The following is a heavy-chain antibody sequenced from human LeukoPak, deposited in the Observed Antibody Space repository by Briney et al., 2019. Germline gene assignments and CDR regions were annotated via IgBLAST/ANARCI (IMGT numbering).Heavy chain of an antibody. Sequence: PSETLSLTCAVSGGSISSGGYSWSWIRQPPGKGLEWIGYIYHSGSTYYNPSLKSRVTISVDRSKNQFSLKLSSVTAADTAVYYCARVSPSTSNWGQGTLVTVSS. CDR1: GGSISSGGYS. V-gene: IGHV4-30-2*01. CDR2: IYHSGST. J-gene: IGHJ4*02. CDR3: ARVSPSTSN.